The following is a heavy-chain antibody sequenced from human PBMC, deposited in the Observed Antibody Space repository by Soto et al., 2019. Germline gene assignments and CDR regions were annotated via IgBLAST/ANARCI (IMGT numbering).Heavy chain of an antibody. CDR1: GGCCSGYY. D-gene: IGHD2-15*01. V-gene: IGHV4-34*01. CDR3: AIVFVRKSGTQEATDM. J-gene: IGHJ6*03. Sequence: PSKPLYISSAVQGGCCSGYYWSWIRQPPGKELEWIGEINHSGSTNYNPSLKSRVTISVDTSKNQFSLKLSSVTAADTAVYYCAIVFVRKSGTQEATDMWGTG. CDR2: INHSGST.